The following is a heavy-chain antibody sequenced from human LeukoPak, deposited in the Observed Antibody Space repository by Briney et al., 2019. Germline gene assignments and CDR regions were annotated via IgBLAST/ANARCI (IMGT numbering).Heavy chain of an antibody. D-gene: IGHD3-10*01. Sequence: SETLSLTCSVPGDSISSSNCWSWVRQSPGKGLDWIGEICHSGSTNYNPSLKSRVTISVDTSKNQFSLKLSSVTAADTAVYYCASLGSGSYYSPLDYWGQGTLVTVSS. V-gene: IGHV4-4*02. CDR3: ASLGSGSYYSPLDY. J-gene: IGHJ4*02. CDR1: GDSISSSNC. CDR2: ICHSGST.